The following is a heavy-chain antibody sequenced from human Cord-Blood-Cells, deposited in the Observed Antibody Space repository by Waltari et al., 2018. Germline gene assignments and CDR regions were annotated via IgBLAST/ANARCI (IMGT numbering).Heavy chain of an antibody. D-gene: IGHD7-27*01. V-gene: IGHV6-1*01. CDR3: AREGANSDWYFDL. CDR1: GDSVSSNSAA. CDR2: TYDRSNGYN. J-gene: IGHJ2*01. Sequence: QVQLQQSGPGLVKPSQTLSLTCAISGDSVSSNSAAWNWIRQSPSRGLEWLGSTYDRSNGYNDYAVAVKSRIAINPDTSKNQFSLQLNSVTPEDTAVYYCAREGANSDWYFDLWGRGTLVTVSS.